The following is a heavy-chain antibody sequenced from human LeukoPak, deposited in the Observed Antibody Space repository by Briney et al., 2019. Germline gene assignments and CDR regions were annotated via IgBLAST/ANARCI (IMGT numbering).Heavy chain of an antibody. CDR2: IYHSGSI. V-gene: IGHV4-4*02. D-gene: IGHD2-15*01. CDR1: GGSISSSNC. CDR3: ASSGHTPPGAFDI. J-gene: IGHJ3*02. Sequence: SETLSLTCAVSGGSISSSNCWSWVRQPPGKGLEWIGEIYHSGSINYNPSLKSRVTISVDKSKNQFSLNLSSVTAADTAMYYCASSGHTPPGAFDIWGQGTMVTVSS.